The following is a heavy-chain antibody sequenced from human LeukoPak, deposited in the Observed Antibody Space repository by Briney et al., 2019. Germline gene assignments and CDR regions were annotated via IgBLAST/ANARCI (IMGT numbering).Heavy chain of an antibody. CDR1: GGSISSSSYY. D-gene: IGHD2-2*01. CDR2: IYYSGST. J-gene: IGHJ3*02. V-gene: IGHV4-39*01. CDR3: AFSYCSSTSCHQSAFDI. Sequence: PSETLSLTCTVSGGSISSSSYYWGWIRQPPGKGLEWIGSIYYSGSTYYNPSLKSRVTISVDTSKNQFSLKLSSVTAADTAVYYCAFSYCSSTSCHQSAFDIWGQGTMVTVSS.